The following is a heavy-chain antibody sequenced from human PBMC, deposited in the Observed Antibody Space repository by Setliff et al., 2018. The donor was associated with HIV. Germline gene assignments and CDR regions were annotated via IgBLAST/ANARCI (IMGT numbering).Heavy chain of an antibody. V-gene: IGHV3-33*06. CDR3: AKELVSRSSLSFDY. CDR1: GYTFTSFG. Sequence: SCKASGYTFTSFGMHWVRQAPGKGLEWVAVIWFDGSIKYYADSVKGRFTISRDNSRDTLFLQLDSLRAEDTAVYYCAKELVSRSSLSFDYWGQGTLVTVSS. J-gene: IGHJ4*02. CDR2: IWFDGSIK. D-gene: IGHD6-13*01.